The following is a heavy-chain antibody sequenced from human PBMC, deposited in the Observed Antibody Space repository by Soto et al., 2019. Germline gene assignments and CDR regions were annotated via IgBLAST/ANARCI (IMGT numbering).Heavy chain of an antibody. D-gene: IGHD3-9*01. V-gene: IGHV5-51*01. CDR3: GRHEYTGYTRYPYAMDV. J-gene: IGHJ6*02. Sequence: GESLKFSCQGPGYSFTNYWIGWVRQMPGKALEWMGIIYPGDSDTRYSPAPQPQVTMSPDKSINPAYLQWSSLKASHSALHYCGRHEYTGYTRYPYAMDVWGEGTT. CDR1: GYSFTNYW. CDR2: IYPGDSDT.